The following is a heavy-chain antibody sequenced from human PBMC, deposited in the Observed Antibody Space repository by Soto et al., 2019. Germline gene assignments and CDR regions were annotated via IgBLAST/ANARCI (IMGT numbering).Heavy chain of an antibody. V-gene: IGHV3-21*01. CDR1: GFIFSRYS. CDR2: IGTSGSYI. J-gene: IGHJ4*02. CDR3: ARGSAFRGLDY. D-gene: IGHD6-25*01. Sequence: PGGSLRLSCAVSGFIFSRYSMNWVRQAPGKGLEWVSSIGTSGSYIYDTDSVKGRFTISRDNTKDSLYPQMNSLRAEDTAIYYSARGSAFRGLDYWGQGTPVTVSS.